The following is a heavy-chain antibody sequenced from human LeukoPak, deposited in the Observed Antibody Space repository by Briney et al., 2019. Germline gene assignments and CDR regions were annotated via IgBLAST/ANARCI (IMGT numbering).Heavy chain of an antibody. CDR3: TSSWDIVVVPAALADY. V-gene: IGHV3-73*01. Sequence: GGSLKLSCAASGFTFSGSAMHWVRQASGKGLEWVGRIRSKANSYATAYAASVKGRFTISRDDSKNTAYLQMNSLKTEDTAVYYCTSSWDIVVVPAALADYWGQGTLVTVSS. CDR1: GFTFSGSA. CDR2: IRSKANSYAT. J-gene: IGHJ4*02. D-gene: IGHD2-2*01.